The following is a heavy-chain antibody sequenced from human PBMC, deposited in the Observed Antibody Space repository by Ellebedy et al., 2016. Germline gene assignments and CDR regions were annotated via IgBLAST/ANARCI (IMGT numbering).Heavy chain of an antibody. Sequence: GGSLRLSCAASGFTFSDYYMSWIRQAPGKGLEWISYITTSGSTTYYADSEKGRFTISRDNAKNSLYLQMKSLRTEDTAVYYCARDHPVRIVATQNRPYGMDVWGQGTTVTVSS. D-gene: IGHD5-12*01. V-gene: IGHV3-11*01. J-gene: IGHJ6*02. CDR2: ITTSGSTT. CDR3: ARDHPVRIVATQNRPYGMDV. CDR1: GFTFSDYY.